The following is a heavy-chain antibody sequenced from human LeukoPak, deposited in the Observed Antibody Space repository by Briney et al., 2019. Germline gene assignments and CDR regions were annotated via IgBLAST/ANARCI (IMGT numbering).Heavy chain of an antibody. Sequence: GASVKVSCKASGYTFTSYGISWVRQATGQGLEWMGWMNPNSGNTGYAQKFQGRVTITRNTSISTAYMELSSLRSEDTAVYFCARAGYSYGYYYYYMDVWGKGTTVIVSS. CDR3: ARAGYSYGYYYYYMDV. CDR2: MNPNSGNT. D-gene: IGHD5-18*01. V-gene: IGHV1-8*03. J-gene: IGHJ6*03. CDR1: GYTFTSYG.